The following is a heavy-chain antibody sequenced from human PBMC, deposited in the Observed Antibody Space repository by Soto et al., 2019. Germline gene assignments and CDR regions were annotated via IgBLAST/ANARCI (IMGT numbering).Heavy chain of an antibody. V-gene: IGHV1-69*13. Sequence: AAVKVSCKASGGTFSSYAISWVRRAPGQGLEWMGGIIPIFGTANYAQKFQGRVTITADESTSTAYMELSSLRSEDTAVYYCARDKIVVVVAATTYYYYGMDVWGQGTTVTVSS. CDR3: ARDKIVVVVAATTYYYYGMDV. J-gene: IGHJ6*02. CDR1: GGTFSSYA. D-gene: IGHD2-15*01. CDR2: IIPIFGTA.